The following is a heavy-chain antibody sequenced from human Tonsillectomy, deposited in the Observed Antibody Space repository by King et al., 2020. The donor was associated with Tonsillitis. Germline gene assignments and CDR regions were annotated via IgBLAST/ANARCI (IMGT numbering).Heavy chain of an antibody. CDR2: IYTSGST. CDR1: GGSISSYY. CDR3: AREKRDRGVTTFLMSSKAQYNWFDP. V-gene: IGHV4-4*07. D-gene: IGHD4-17*01. Sequence: VQLQESGPGLVKPSETLSFTCTVSGGSISSYYWSWIRQPAGKGLEWIGRIYTSGSTNYNPSLKSRVTMSVDTSKNQFSLKLSSVTAADTAVYYCAREKRDRGVTTFLMSSKAQYNWFDPWGQGTLVTVSS. J-gene: IGHJ5*02.